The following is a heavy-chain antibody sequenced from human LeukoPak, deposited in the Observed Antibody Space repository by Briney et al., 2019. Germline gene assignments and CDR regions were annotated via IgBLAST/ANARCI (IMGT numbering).Heavy chain of an antibody. J-gene: IGHJ6*02. CDR3: AKNLYCGGGSCYPSALGMDV. Sequence: PGGSLRLSCAASGFTFSSYAMSWVRQAPGKGLEWVSSISGSGNRTYHADSVKGRFTISRDNSKNTLFLQMNSLRAEDTAVYYCAKNLYCGGGSCYPSALGMDVWGQGTTVTVSS. CDR1: GFTFSSYA. D-gene: IGHD2-15*01. CDR2: ISGSGNRT. V-gene: IGHV3-23*01.